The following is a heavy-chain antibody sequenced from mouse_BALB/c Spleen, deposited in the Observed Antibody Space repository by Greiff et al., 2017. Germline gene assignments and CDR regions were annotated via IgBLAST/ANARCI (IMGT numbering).Heavy chain of an antibody. D-gene: IGHD2-14*01. CDR3: TLYYRYDEGGYFDY. V-gene: IGHV1-5*01. CDR2: IYPGNSDT. J-gene: IGHJ2*01. Sequence: VQLQQSGTVLARPGALVKMSCKASGYTFTSYWMHWVKQRPGQGLEWIGAIYPGNSDTSYNQKFKGKAKLTAVTSTSTAYMELSSLTNEDSAVYYCTLYYRYDEGGYFDYWGQGTTLTVSS. CDR1: GYTFTSYW.